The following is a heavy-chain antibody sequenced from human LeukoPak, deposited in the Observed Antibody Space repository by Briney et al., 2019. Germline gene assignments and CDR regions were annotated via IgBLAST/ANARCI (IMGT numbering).Heavy chain of an antibody. CDR1: GFTFSSYS. J-gene: IGHJ5*02. Sequence: GGSLRLSCAAAGFTFSSYSMNWVRQAPGKGLEWVSSISSRSSYIYYADSVKGRFTISRDNAKNSLYLQMNSLRAEDTAVYYCATLAHIVVVPAATYNWFDPWGQGTLVTVSS. CDR3: ATLAHIVVVPAATYNWFDP. V-gene: IGHV3-21*01. D-gene: IGHD2-2*01. CDR2: ISSRSSYI.